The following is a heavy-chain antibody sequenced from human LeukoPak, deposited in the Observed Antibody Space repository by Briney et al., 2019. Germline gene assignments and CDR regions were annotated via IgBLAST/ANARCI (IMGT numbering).Heavy chain of an antibody. V-gene: IGHV3-7*01. J-gene: IGHJ3*02. Sequence: GGSLRLSCVGSGFTFSSYWMSWVRQAPGKGLEWMANIKQDGSEKYYVDSVKGRFTISRDNAKNSLYLQMNSLRAEDTAVYYCVRDRYDILTGYNDAFDIWGQGTMVTVSS. CDR2: IKQDGSEK. D-gene: IGHD3-9*01. CDR3: VRDRYDILTGYNDAFDI. CDR1: GFTFSSYW.